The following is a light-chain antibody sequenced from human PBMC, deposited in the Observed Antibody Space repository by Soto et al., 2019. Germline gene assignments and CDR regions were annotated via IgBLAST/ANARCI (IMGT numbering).Light chain of an antibody. V-gene: IGKV3-15*01. CDR3: QQYSSWPPWT. Sequence: EIVLTQYPATQSLSPGERATLSSRASQSISSNLAWYQQKPGQAPRLLIYGASTRAIDIPARFSGRGSGTEFTLTISSLQSEDLAVYYCQQYSSWPPWTFGQGTKVDIK. CDR2: GAS. J-gene: IGKJ1*01. CDR1: QSISSN.